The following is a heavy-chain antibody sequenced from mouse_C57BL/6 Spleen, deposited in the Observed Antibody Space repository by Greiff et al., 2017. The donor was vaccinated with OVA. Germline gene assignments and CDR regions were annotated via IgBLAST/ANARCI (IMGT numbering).Heavy chain of an antibody. CDR1: GYTFTSYW. D-gene: IGHD1-1*01. V-gene: IGHV1-64*01. Sequence: QVQLQQPGAELVKPGASVTLSCKASGYTFTSYWMHWVKQRPGQGLEWIGMIHPNSGSTNYNEKFKSKATLTVDKSSSTAYMQLSSLTSEDSAVYYCARSITTVVARRTYYAMDYWGQGTSVTVSS. CDR3: ARSITTVVARRTYYAMDY. CDR2: IHPNSGST. J-gene: IGHJ4*01.